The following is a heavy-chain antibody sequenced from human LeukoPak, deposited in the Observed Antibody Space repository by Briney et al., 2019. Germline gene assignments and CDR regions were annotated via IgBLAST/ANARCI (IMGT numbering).Heavy chain of an antibody. Sequence: GASVKVSCKASGYTFTSYIINWVRQAPGQGLEWMGWINTYTGNPTYAQGFTGRFVFSSDISVSTAYLQISSLKAEDTAVYYCARGVTIVWGQGTLVIVSS. CDR3: ARGVTIV. V-gene: IGHV7-4-1*02. D-gene: IGHD4-23*01. CDR1: GYTFTSYI. J-gene: IGHJ4*02. CDR2: INTYTGNP.